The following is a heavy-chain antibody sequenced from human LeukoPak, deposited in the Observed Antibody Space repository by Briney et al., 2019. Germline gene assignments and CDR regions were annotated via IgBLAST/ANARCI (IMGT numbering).Heavy chain of an antibody. CDR3: ARGGDCGGDCYHFDY. D-gene: IGHD2-21*01. J-gene: IGHJ4*02. Sequence: PGRSLRLSCAASGFTFSSYAMHWVRQAPGKGLEWVVVISYDGSNKYYADSVKGRFTISRDNSKNTLYLQMNSLRAEDTAVYYCARGGDCGGDCYHFDYWGQGTLVIVSS. CDR2: ISYDGSNK. V-gene: IGHV3-30-3*01. CDR1: GFTFSSYA.